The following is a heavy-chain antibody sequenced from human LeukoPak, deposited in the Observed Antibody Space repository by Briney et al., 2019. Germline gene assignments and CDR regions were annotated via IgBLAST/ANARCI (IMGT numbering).Heavy chain of an antibody. D-gene: IGHD2/OR15-2a*01. V-gene: IGHV4-39*06. J-gene: IGHJ4*02. CDR2: MYYTGST. Sequence: SETLSLTCTVSGGSIISSSYYWAWIRQPPGKGLEWVRGMYYTGSTYYNPSLKSRVTISVDTSKDQFALKVKSVTAADTAVYFCATFSITYFSFDSWGQGTLVTVPS. CDR3: ATFSITYFSFDS. CDR1: GGSIISSSYY.